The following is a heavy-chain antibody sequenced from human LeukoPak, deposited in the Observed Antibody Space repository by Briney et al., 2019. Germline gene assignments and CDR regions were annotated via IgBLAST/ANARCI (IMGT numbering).Heavy chain of an antibody. Sequence: GASVKVSCKVSGYTLTELSMHWVRQAPGKGLEWMGGFDPEDGETIYAQKFQGRVTMTEDTSTDTAYMELSRLRSDDTAVYYCAKVLGNAVVLAATHGFDPWGQGTLVTVSS. D-gene: IGHD2-15*01. CDR2: FDPEDGET. J-gene: IGHJ5*02. V-gene: IGHV1-24*01. CDR3: AKVLGNAVVLAATHGFDP. CDR1: GYTLTELS.